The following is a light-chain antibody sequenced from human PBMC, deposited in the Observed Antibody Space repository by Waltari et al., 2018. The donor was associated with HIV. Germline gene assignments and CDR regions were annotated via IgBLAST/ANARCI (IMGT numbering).Light chain of an antibody. CDR3: QQTYAFPHT. J-gene: IGKJ2*01. V-gene: IGKV1-39*01. CDR2: TST. CDR1: EKIDKS. Sequence: DIKVTQSPSSLSASVGDRVTLTCRASEKIDKSLHWYKKRPGEAPQLLIYTSTALRGGLPPRFVGGGSGTDFTLTINGLQVEDFATYYCQQTYAFPHTFGRGT.